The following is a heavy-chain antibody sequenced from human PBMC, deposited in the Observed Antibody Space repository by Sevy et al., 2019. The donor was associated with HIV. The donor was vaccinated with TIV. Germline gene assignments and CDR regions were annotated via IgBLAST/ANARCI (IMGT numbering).Heavy chain of an antibody. Sequence: GGPLRLSCPASGFTFSNYWMHWVRQGPGKGLEWVSRINEHGTFISYADSVKGRFTISRDNAKNTLYLHMNSLRAEDTAVYYCARDLTDAGTPGDDFDYWGQGTLVTVSS. CDR1: GFTFSNYW. D-gene: IGHD3-16*01. J-gene: IGHJ4*02. CDR2: INEHGTFI. V-gene: IGHV3-74*01. CDR3: ARDLTDAGTPGDDFDY.